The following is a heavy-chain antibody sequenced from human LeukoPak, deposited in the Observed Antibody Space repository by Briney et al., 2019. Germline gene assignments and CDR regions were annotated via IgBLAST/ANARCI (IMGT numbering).Heavy chain of an antibody. Sequence: PGGSLRLSCAASGFDFSSYGMHWVRQAPGKGLEWVAVISYDGSNKYYADSVKGRFTISRDKSKDTLYLQMNSLRAEDTAVYHCAKDLRRGGPIDYWGQGTLVTVSS. CDR3: AKDLRRGGPIDY. D-gene: IGHD6-25*01. CDR2: ISYDGSNK. V-gene: IGHV3-30*12. J-gene: IGHJ4*02. CDR1: GFDFSSYG.